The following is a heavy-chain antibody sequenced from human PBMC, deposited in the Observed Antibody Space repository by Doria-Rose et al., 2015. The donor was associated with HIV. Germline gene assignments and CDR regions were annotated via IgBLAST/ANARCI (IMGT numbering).Heavy chain of an antibody. CDR2: ILSDDER. Sequence: QESGPVLVKPTETLTLTCTVSGVSLSSPGMGVSWIRQPPGKALEWLANILSDDERSYKTSLKSRLTISSGSSKGQVVLTMTDMDPVDTATYYCARIKSSRWYHKYYFDFWGQGTLVIVSA. V-gene: IGHV2-26*01. D-gene: IGHD6-13*01. CDR1: GVSLSSPGMG. CDR3: ARIKSSRWYHKYYFDF. J-gene: IGHJ4*02.